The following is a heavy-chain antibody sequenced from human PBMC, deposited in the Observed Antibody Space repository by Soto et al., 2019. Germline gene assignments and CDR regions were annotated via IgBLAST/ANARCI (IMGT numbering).Heavy chain of an antibody. D-gene: IGHD4-4*01. CDR2: ICGSGGST. Sequence: GGSLRLSCAASGFTFSSYAMSWVRQAPGKGLEWVSAICGSGGSTYYADSVKGRFTISRDNSKNTLYLQMNSLRAEETAVYYCAKVPYSNFNGFDPWGQGTLVTVSS. CDR1: GFTFSSYA. CDR3: AKVPYSNFNGFDP. J-gene: IGHJ5*02. V-gene: IGHV3-23*01.